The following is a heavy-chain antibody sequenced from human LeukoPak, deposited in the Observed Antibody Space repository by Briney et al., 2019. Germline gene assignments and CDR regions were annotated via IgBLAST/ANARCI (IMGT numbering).Heavy chain of an antibody. CDR3: AKASLWFGELLFSLGWFDP. CDR1: GFTFNNYA. J-gene: IGHJ5*02. D-gene: IGHD3-10*01. V-gene: IGHV3-23*01. CDR2: ISGSGGST. Sequence: TGGSLRLSCAASGFTFNNYAMSWVRQAPGKGLEWVSAISGSGGSTYYADSVKGRFTISRDNSKNTLYLQMNSLRAEDTAVYYCAKASLWFGELLFSLGWFDPWGQGTLVTVSS.